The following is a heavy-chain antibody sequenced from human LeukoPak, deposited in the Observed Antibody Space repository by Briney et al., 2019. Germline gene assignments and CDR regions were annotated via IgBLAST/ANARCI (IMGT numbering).Heavy chain of an antibody. Sequence: GGSLRLSCAASGFTFSSYGMHWVRQAPGKGLEWVAVISYDGSNKYYADSVKGRFTISRDNSKNTLYLQMNSLRAEDTAVYYCAKDGSVGTAMETRFDYWGQGTLVTVSS. CDR2: ISYDGSNK. V-gene: IGHV3-30*18. J-gene: IGHJ4*02. CDR3: AKDGSVGTAMETRFDY. CDR1: GFTFSSYG. D-gene: IGHD5-18*01.